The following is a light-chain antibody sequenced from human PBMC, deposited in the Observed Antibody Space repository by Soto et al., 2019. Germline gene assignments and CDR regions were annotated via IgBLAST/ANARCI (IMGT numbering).Light chain of an antibody. CDR2: EVS. CDR1: SSDVGGYNY. CDR3: SSYAGANSVV. Sequence: QSALTQPPSASGSPGQSVTISFTGMSSDVGGYNYVSWYQQHPGKAPKLMIYEVSKRPSGVHDRFSGSKSGNTASLTVSGLQAEDEADYYCSSYAGANSVVFGGGTKLTVL. J-gene: IGLJ2*01. V-gene: IGLV2-8*01.